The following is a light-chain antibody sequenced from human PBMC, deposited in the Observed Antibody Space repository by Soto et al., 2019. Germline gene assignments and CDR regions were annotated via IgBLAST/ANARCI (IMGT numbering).Light chain of an antibody. CDR2: ATS. J-gene: IGKJ3*01. Sequence: IQMTQSPSSVSASVGDRVTMTCRASQGVGCWLAWYQQKPGKVPKLLIYATSSLHSGVPSRFSGSGSGTDFTLSISSLQPEDFATYYCQQTHSLPLSFGPGTKGDIK. CDR3: QQTHSLPLS. V-gene: IGKV1-12*01. CDR1: QGVGCW.